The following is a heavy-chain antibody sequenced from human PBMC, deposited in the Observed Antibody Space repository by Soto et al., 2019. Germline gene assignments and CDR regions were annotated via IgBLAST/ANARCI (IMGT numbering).Heavy chain of an antibody. V-gene: IGHV3-23*01. J-gene: IGHJ4*02. Sequence: GESLKISCAASGFTFSSYAMSWVRQAPGKGLEWVSAISGSGGSTYYADSVKGRFTISRDNSKNTLYLQMNSLRAEDTAVYYCAKGYVVVVPAAMINYWGQGTLVTVSS. CDR1: GFTFSSYA. CDR3: AKGYVVVVPAAMINY. D-gene: IGHD2-2*01. CDR2: ISGSGGST.